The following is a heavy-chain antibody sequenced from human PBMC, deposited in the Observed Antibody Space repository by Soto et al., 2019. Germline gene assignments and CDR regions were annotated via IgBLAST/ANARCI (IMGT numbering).Heavy chain of an antibody. J-gene: IGHJ4*02. CDR2: ISYDGSSQ. CDR1: GFTFDTSA. D-gene: IGHD1-26*01. Sequence: GGSLRLSCAASGFTFDTSAMHWVRQAPGKRLEWVAVISYDGSSQFYAGSVKGRFTVSRDNSKNTLYLKVNNLRNDANDVYYWTRGLLTYFVDFCGQGALVTVSS. V-gene: IGHV3-30-3*01. CDR3: TRGLLTYFVDF.